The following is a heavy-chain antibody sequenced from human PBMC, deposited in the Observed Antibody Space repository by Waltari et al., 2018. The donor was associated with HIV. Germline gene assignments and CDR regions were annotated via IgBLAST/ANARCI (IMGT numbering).Heavy chain of an antibody. Sequence: EVQLVESGGGLVTPGGSLSLSCAASEYTFSYAWVSWVRLTPGKGLGWVGHMKRLTVGGAPEYAAHVKGRFTSSRDDSRKTRYLEVSSLNSGDTGLYYCSTNVWLAADRGWYFDRGGRGALVTVSA. CDR3: STNVWLAADRGWYFDR. CDR1: EYTFSYAW. V-gene: IGHV3-15*01. J-gene: IGHJ2*01. D-gene: IGHD6-13*01. CDR2: MKRLTVGGAP.